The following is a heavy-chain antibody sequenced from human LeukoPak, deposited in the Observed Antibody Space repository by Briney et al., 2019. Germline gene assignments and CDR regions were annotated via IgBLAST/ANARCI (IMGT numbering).Heavy chain of an antibody. Sequence: GGSLRLSCAASGFTFSSYGMSWVRQAPGKGLEWVSAISGSGGSTYYADSVKGRFTISRDNSKNTLYLQMNSLRAEDTAVYYCARAIRHCSGGSCYLSAFDYWGQGTLVTVSS. D-gene: IGHD2-15*01. V-gene: IGHV3-23*01. J-gene: IGHJ4*02. CDR2: ISGSGGST. CDR1: GFTFSSYG. CDR3: ARAIRHCSGGSCYLSAFDY.